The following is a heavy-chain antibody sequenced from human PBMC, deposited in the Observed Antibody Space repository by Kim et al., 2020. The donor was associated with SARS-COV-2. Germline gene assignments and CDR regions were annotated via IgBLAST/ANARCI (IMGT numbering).Heavy chain of an antibody. Sequence: SETLSLTCLVSNYSISNNHYWAWIRQSPGKGLQWIGSIYHTGSTYYNPSLKSRVTISVDKSKNQFHLTVRSAIASDTAVYYCARDPGGSFSHYFDSWGQGAQVTVSS. CDR1: NYSISNNHY. V-gene: IGHV4-38-2*02. CDR2: IYHTGST. J-gene: IGHJ4*02. CDR3: ARDPGGSFSHYFDS. D-gene: IGHD2-15*01.